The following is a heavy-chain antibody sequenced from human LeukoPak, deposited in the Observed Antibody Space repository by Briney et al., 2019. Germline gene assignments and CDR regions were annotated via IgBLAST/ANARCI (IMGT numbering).Heavy chain of an antibody. Sequence: SGTLSLTCTVSGGSISSGSYYWGWIRQPPGKGLEWIASVYYSGDTYYNPSLKSRVTISVDTSKNQFSLKLSFVTAADTAVYYCPFVAEEGAMGYYFDYWGRGTLVTVSS. CDR2: VYYSGDT. CDR3: PFVAEEGAMGYYFDY. V-gene: IGHV4-39*07. CDR1: GGSISSGSYY. J-gene: IGHJ4*02. D-gene: IGHD2-15*01.